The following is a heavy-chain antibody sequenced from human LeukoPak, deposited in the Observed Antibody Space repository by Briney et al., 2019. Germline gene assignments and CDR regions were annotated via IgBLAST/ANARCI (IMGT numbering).Heavy chain of an antibody. D-gene: IGHD3-16*01. V-gene: IGHV3-7*05. Sequence: GRSLRLSCAASGFTFSNYWMNWVRQAPGRGLEWVANIDQGGGRNNYVDSVKGRFTISRDNAKNSLFLQMSSLRADDTAVYFCARDVEGGTFDIWGQGTTVTVSS. J-gene: IGHJ3*02. CDR1: GFTFSNYW. CDR3: ARDVEGGTFDI. CDR2: IDQGGGRN.